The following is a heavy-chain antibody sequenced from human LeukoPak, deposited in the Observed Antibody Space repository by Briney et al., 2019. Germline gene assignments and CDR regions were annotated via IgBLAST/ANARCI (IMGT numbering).Heavy chain of an antibody. V-gene: IGHV4-28*03. CDR3: ARGFATMVRGVVLDF. J-gene: IGHJ4*02. CDR1: GYSISSNHW. Sequence: SETLSLTCAVSGYSISSNHWWGWIRQPPGKRLEWIGYIFYAGSTYYNPSLKNRVTMSVDTSKNQFSLKLMSVTAADTAVYYCARGFATMVRGVVLDFWGQGTLVTVSS. CDR2: IFYAGST. D-gene: IGHD3-10*01.